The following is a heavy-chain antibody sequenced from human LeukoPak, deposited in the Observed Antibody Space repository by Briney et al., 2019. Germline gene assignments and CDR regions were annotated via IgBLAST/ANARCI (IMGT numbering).Heavy chain of an antibody. CDR2: ISSSSSYI. Sequence: GGSLRLSCVASGFSVSSNYMSWVRQAPGKGLEWVSSISSSSSYIYYADSVKGRFTISRDNAKNSLYLQVNSLRAEDTAVYYCARDDDSSGSDYWGQGTLVTVSS. V-gene: IGHV3-21*01. CDR1: GFSVSSNY. J-gene: IGHJ4*02. D-gene: IGHD6-19*01. CDR3: ARDDDSSGSDY.